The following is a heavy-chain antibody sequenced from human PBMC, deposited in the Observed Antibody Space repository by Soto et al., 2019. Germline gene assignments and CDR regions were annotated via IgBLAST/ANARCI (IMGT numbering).Heavy chain of an antibody. V-gene: IGHV4-59*01. Sequence: SETLCLTCTVSGGSISSYYWSWIRQPPGKGLEWIGYIYYSGSTNYNPSLRSRVTISADTSKNQISLKLTSPTAADTAVYYCARGVGSSPPRYWGRGTLVTVSS. J-gene: IGHJ4*02. D-gene: IGHD1-26*01. CDR3: ARGVGSSPPRY. CDR1: GGSISSYY. CDR2: IYYSGST.